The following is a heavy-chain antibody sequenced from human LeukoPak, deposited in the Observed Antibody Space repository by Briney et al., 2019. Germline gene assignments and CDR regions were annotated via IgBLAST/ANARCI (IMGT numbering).Heavy chain of an antibody. J-gene: IGHJ5*02. CDR1: GFTFDDYG. D-gene: IGHD3-22*01. CDR3: ARALYYYDSSGYSNWFDP. Sequence: GGSLRLSCAASGFTFDDYGMSWVRQAPGKGLEWVSGINWNGGNTGYADSVKGRFTISRDNAKNSLYLQMNSLRAEDTAVYYCARALYYYDSSGYSNWFDPWGQGTLVTVSS. V-gene: IGHV3-20*04. CDR2: INWNGGNT.